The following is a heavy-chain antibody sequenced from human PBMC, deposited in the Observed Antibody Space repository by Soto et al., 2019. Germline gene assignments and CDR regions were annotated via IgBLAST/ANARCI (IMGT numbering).Heavy chain of an antibody. CDR3: VGAAPGD. Sequence: LRLSCAASAFTVSDKHMAWVRQAPGEGLECVSILYAHGRIYYADSVKGRFTISRDSSKSTVFLQMNSLRAEDTAMYYCVGAAPGDWGQGTPVTVSS. D-gene: IGHD3-16*01. CDR2: LYAHGRI. V-gene: IGHV3-53*01. J-gene: IGHJ4*02. CDR1: AFTVSDKH.